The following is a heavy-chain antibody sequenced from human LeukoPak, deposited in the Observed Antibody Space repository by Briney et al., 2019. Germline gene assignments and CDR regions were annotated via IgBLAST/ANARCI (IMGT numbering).Heavy chain of an antibody. CDR3: AREAQYQLLWVYADY. CDR2: INSDGSST. Sequence: GGSLRPSCAASGFTFSSYWMHWVRQAPGKGLVWVSRINSDGSSTSYADSVKGRFTISRGNAKNTLYLQMNSLRAENTAVYYCAREAQYQLLWVYADYWGQGTLVTVSS. CDR1: GFTFSSYW. J-gene: IGHJ4*02. V-gene: IGHV3-74*01. D-gene: IGHD2-2*01.